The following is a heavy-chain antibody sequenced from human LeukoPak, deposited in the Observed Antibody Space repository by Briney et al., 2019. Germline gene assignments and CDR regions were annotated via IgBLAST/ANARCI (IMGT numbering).Heavy chain of an antibody. V-gene: IGHV4-59*10. Sequence: SETLPLTCAVYGGSFSGYYWSWIRQPAGKGLEWIGRIYPSGTTNYNPSLKSRVTISVDTSKNQFSLKLTSVTAADTAVYYCARGGYCGDDCFFYSWGQGTLVTVSS. J-gene: IGHJ4*02. CDR2: IYPSGTT. D-gene: IGHD2-21*02. CDR3: ARGGYCGDDCFFYS. CDR1: GGSFSGYY.